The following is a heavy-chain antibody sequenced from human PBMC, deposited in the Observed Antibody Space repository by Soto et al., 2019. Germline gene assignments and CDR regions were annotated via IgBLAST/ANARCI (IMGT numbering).Heavy chain of an antibody. CDR1: GGSFTSNNW. V-gene: IGHV4-4*02. CDR3: ATSQKGYNWNYFEH. J-gene: IGHJ4*02. Sequence: SETLSLTCAVSGGSFTSNNWWTWVRQPPGQGLEWIGEIYRTGSTNYNPSLESRVSVSVDTSKNQFSLKVSGVSAADTAVYYCATSQKGYNWNYFEHWGQGALVTVSS. D-gene: IGHD1-20*01. CDR2: IYRTGST.